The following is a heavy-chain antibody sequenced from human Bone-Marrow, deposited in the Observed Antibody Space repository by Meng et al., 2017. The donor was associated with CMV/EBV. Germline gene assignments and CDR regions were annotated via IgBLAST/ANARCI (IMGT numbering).Heavy chain of an antibody. V-gene: IGHV3-21*01. D-gene: IGHD4-17*01. Sequence: GESLKISCAASGFTFSSYSMNWVRQAPGKGLEWVSSISSSSSYIYYADSVKGRFTISRDNAKNSLYLQMNSLRAEDTAVYYCTTRLVVLTVTTSVTRSTKYGMDVWGQGTTVTVSS. CDR2: ISSSSSYI. CDR3: TTRLVVLTVTTSVTRSTKYGMDV. CDR1: GFTFSSYS. J-gene: IGHJ6*02.